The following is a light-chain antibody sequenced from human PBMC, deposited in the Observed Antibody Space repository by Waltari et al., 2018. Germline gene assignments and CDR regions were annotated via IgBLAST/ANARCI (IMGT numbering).Light chain of an antibody. J-gene: IGKJ4*01. Sequence: IRMTQFPSSFPASTGDRVTITCRASPHVSGYLAWYQQKPGQAPRLLIYAASTLQTGVPSRVSGSGSGTDFTLIISCLQAEDFAIYFCQQYYSDPLTFGGGTKVEIK. V-gene: IGKV1-8*01. CDR2: AAS. CDR1: PHVSGY. CDR3: QQYYSDPLT.